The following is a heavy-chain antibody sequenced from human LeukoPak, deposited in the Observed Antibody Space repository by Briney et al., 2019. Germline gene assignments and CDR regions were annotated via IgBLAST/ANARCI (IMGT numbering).Heavy chain of an antibody. V-gene: IGHV4-34*01. CDR1: GVSFSGYY. J-gene: IGHJ5*02. CDR3: ARAPEYDFWSGYYTWFDP. Sequence: SETLSLTCAVYGVSFSGYYWSWIRQPPGKGLEWIGEINHSGSTNYNPSLKSRVTISVDTSKNQFSLKLSSVTAADTAVYYCARAPEYDFWSGYYTWFDPWGQGTLVTVSS. D-gene: IGHD3-3*01. CDR2: INHSGST.